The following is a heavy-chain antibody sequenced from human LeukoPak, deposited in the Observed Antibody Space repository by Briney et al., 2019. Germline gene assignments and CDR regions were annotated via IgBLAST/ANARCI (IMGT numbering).Heavy chain of an antibody. CDR2: IIPIFGTA. D-gene: IGHD3-16*01. CDR1: GYTFTGYY. V-gene: IGHV1-2*02. Sequence: ASVKVSCKASGYTFTGYYMHWVRQAPGQGLEWMGGIIPIFGTANYAQKFQGRVTITRNTPLSTAYMELSSLRSEDTAVYYCARTPPGGDVDHWGEGTLVTVSS. CDR3: ARTPPGGDVDH. J-gene: IGHJ4*02.